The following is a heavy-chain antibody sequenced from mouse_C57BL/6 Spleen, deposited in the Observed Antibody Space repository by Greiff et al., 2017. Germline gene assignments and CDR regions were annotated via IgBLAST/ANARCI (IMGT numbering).Heavy chain of an antibody. CDR2: ISSGGDYI. CDR3: TRERPWDYDVGDAMDY. D-gene: IGHD2-4*01. Sequence: EVHLVESGEGLVKPGGSLKLSCAASGFTFSSYAMSWVRQTPEKRLEWVAYISSGGDYIYYADTVKGRFTISRDNARNTLYLQMSSLKSEDTAMYYCTRERPWDYDVGDAMDYWGQGTSVTVSS. V-gene: IGHV5-9-1*02. J-gene: IGHJ4*01. CDR1: GFTFSSYA.